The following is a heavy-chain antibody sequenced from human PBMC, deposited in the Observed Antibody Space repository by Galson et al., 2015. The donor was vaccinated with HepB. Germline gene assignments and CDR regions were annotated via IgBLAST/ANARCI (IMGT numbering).Heavy chain of an antibody. J-gene: IGHJ5*02. Sequence: CAISGDSVSRPSASWHWIRQSPSRGLEWLGRTYYRTKWYDDYEVSVRSRISINPDTSKNQVSLHLNSVTPEDTAVYYCARGEHGNRVSLFDPWGQGILVTASS. CDR3: ARGEHGNRVSLFDP. CDR2: TYYRTKWYD. CDR1: GDSVSRPSAS. V-gene: IGHV6-1*01. D-gene: IGHD1-14*01.